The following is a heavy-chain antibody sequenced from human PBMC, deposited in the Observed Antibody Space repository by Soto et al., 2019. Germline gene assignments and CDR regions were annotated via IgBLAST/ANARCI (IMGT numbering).Heavy chain of an antibody. CDR2: ISSSSSYI. CDR1: GFTFSSYS. V-gene: IGHV3-21*01. CDR3: ALHWGMATILRY. D-gene: IGHD5-12*01. J-gene: IGHJ4*02. Sequence: GGSLRLSCAASGFTFSSYSMNWVRQAPGKGLEWVSSISSSSSYIYYADSVKGRFTISRDNAKNSLYLQMNSLRAEDTAVYYCALHWGMATILRYWGQGTLVTVSS.